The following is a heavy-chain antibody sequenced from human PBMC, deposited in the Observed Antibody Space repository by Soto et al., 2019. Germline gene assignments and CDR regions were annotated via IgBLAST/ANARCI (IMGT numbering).Heavy chain of an antibody. CDR2: IYYSGST. V-gene: IGHV4-30-4*01. Sequence: SETLSLTCTVSGGSISSGDYYWSWIRQPPGKGLEWIGYIYYSGSTYYNPSLKSRVTISVDTSKNQFSLKLSSVTAADTAVYYCARAVMITFGGVIAEYYFDYWGQGTLVTVSS. J-gene: IGHJ4*02. CDR3: ARAVMITFGGVIAEYYFDY. CDR1: GGSISSGDYY. D-gene: IGHD3-16*02.